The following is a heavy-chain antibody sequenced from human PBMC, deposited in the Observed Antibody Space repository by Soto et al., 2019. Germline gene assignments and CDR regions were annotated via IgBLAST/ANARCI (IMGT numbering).Heavy chain of an antibody. CDR1: GYSFSNYD. Sequence: QVQLVQSGAEVKKPGASVIISCRASGYSFSNYDIHWVRQAPGQRPEWMGGINAANGNSVYSQKFQGRLVISREPSANIAYMKLSSLTSEDTALYYCARDGPTYCNGGFCYGPWFDYWGQGTLVTVSS. J-gene: IGHJ4*02. D-gene: IGHD2-15*01. CDR3: ARDGPTYCNGGFCYGPWFDY. CDR2: INAANGNS. V-gene: IGHV1-3*01.